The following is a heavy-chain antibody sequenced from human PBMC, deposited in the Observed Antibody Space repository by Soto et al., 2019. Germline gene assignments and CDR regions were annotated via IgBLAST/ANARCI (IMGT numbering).Heavy chain of an antibody. CDR3: AKDVGSYYYDTSAYLYDY. CDR2: ISWNSATL. V-gene: IGHV3-9*01. CDR1: GFIFEDFA. J-gene: IGHJ4*02. Sequence: EVQLVESGGGLVQPGGSVRLSCVGSGFIFEDFAMNWVRQVPGKGLEWVSGISWNSATLAYADSVKGRVIVSRDNAKNILYLQMNSLRAEDADLYYCAKDVGSYYYDTSAYLYDYWGQGTLVTVSS. D-gene: IGHD3-22*01.